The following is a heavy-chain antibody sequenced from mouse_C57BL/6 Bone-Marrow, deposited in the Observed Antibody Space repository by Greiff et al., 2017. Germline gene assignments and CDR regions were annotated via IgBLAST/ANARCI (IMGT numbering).Heavy chain of an antibody. D-gene: IGHD1-1*01. CDR2: IHPSDSDT. V-gene: IGHV1-74*01. J-gene: IGHJ4*01. Sequence: QVQLQQSGAELVKPGASVKVSCKASGYTFTSYWMHWVKQRPGQGLEWIGRIHPSDSDTNYNQKFKGKATLTVDKSSSTAYMQLRSLTSEDSAVYYFAIALLYYGSSYDAMDYWGQGTSVTVSS. CDR1: GYTFTSYW. CDR3: AIALLYYGSSYDAMDY.